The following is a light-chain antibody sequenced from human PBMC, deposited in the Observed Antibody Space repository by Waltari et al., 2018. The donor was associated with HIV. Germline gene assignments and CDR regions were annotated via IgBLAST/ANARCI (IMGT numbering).Light chain of an antibody. J-gene: IGKJ1*01. CDR1: QSISSY. Sequence: DIQMTQSPSSLSASVGDRVTITCRASQSISSYLNWYQQKPGKAPKLLIYAASSLQSGVPSRCSGSGAGTELTLTLSSLQPEDVATYYCQQSDSAPWTFGQGTKVEVK. V-gene: IGKV1-39*01. CDR3: QQSDSAPWT. CDR2: AAS.